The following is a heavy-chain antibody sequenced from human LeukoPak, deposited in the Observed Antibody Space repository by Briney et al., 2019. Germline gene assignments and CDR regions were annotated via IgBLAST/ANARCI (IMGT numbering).Heavy chain of an antibody. CDR2: ISSSGSTI. D-gene: IGHD6-13*01. V-gene: IGHV3-11*01. CDR3: ATGIAAAGLYYFDY. CDR1: GFTFSDYY. J-gene: IGHJ4*02. Sequence: GGSLRLSCAASGFTFSDYYMSWIRQAPGKGLEWVSYISSSGSTIYYADSVKGRFTVSRDNSKNTLYLQMNSLRAEDTAVYYCATGIAAAGLYYFDYWGQGTLVTVSS.